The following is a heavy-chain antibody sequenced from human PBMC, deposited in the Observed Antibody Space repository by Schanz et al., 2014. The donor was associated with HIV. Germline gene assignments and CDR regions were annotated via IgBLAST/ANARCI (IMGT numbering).Heavy chain of an antibody. CDR2: LSARGGDT. CDR3: ANEEVPNDY. J-gene: IGHJ4*02. CDR1: GFTFSDYY. Sequence: ELQLVESGGTLVQPGGSLRLSCAASGFTFSDYYMSWVRQAPGKGLEWVSSLSARGGDTYYADSVKGRFTISRDNSKNTLYLQMNSLRVEDTAVYYCANEEVPNDYWGQGTLVTVSS. V-gene: IGHV3-23*04.